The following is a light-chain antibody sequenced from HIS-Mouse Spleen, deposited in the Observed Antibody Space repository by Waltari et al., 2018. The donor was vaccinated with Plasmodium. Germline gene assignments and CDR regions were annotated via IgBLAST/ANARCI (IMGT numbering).Light chain of an antibody. V-gene: IGKV3-20*01. Sequence: EIVLTQSPGTLSLSPGERATLSYRASQSVSSSYFAWYQQKPGQAPRLLIYGASSRATGIPDRFSGSGSGTDFTLTISRLEPEDFAVYYCQQYGSSPYTFGQGTKLEIK. CDR1: QSVSSSY. CDR3: QQYGSSPYT. J-gene: IGKJ2*01. CDR2: GAS.